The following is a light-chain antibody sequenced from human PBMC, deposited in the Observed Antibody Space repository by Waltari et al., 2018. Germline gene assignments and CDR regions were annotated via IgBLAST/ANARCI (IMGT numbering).Light chain of an antibody. CDR2: WAY. Sequence: IVLTQSPDSLAVSLGDRATISCDSSQSLPSNNKDYLAWYQQRPGQPPKLLISWAYMRQSGIPDRFRGSGSGTHFTLTISSLQAEDVAVYFCQQYYSKTFGQGTTV. V-gene: IGKV4-1*01. CDR1: QSLPSNNKDY. J-gene: IGKJ1*01. CDR3: QQYYSKT.